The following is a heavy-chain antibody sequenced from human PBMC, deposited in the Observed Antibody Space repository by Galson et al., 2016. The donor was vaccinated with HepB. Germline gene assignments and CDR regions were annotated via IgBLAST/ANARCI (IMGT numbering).Heavy chain of an antibody. CDR1: GGTFSSIP. CDR2: IVPIFGTA. V-gene: IGHV1-69*13. CDR3: ARALPRRDGYRWYWFDP. D-gene: IGHD5-24*01. Sequence: SVKVSCKASGGTFSSIPISWVRQAPGQGLEWMGGIVPIFGTANYAQKFQGSLTITADESTTTAYMELRSLRSEDTAMYFCARALPRRDGYRWYWFDPWGQGTLVAVSS. J-gene: IGHJ5*02.